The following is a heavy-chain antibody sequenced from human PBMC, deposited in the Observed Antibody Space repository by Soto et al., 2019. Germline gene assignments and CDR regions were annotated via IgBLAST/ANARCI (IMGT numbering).Heavy chain of an antibody. J-gene: IGHJ6*02. Sequence: ASVQVSCTASGYTFTFYYIPWVRQAPRHDHEWMGSFNTNSGGTNYAQKFQGRVTMSRDTSISTAYMELSRLRSDDTAVYYCATLPPWTGDDIAVVYYYGMDVWGQGTTVTVSS. CDR1: GYTFTFYY. V-gene: IGHV1-2*02. CDR3: ATLPPWTGDDIAVVYYYGMDV. D-gene: IGHD6-19*01. CDR2: FNTNSGGT.